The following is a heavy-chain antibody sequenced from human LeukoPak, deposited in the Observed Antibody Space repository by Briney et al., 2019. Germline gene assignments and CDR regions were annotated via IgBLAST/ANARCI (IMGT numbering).Heavy chain of an antibody. CDR3: ARGVDNSSGYYGEDF. Sequence: PSETLSLTCIVSGYSISSGYDWAWIRQPPGKGLEWIGSLYYSESTYSNPSLKSRVTISADTSKNQFSLKLSSVTAADTAVYYCARGVDNSSGYYGEDFWGQGTLVTVSS. J-gene: IGHJ4*02. D-gene: IGHD3-22*01. CDR1: GYSISSGYD. V-gene: IGHV4-38-2*02. CDR2: LYYSEST.